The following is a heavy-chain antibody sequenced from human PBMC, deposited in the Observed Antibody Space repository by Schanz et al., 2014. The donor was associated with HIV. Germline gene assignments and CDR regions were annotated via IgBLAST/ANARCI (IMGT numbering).Heavy chain of an antibody. V-gene: IGHV3-23*01. Sequence: EVQLLESGGGLVQPGGSLRLSCAASGLTFGSYAMSWVRQAPGKGLEWVSAISGGGGSTYYADSVKGRFTISRDNSKNTLYLQMNSLRTEDTAVYYCAKDQGYDFWSGYYNYYNMDVWGQGTTVTVSS. CDR3: AKDQGYDFWSGYYNYYNMDV. J-gene: IGHJ6*02. CDR1: GLTFGSYA. CDR2: ISGGGGST. D-gene: IGHD3-3*01.